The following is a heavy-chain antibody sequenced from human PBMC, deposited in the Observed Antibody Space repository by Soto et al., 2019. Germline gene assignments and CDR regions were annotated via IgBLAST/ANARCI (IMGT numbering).Heavy chain of an antibody. CDR2: IIPILGIA. J-gene: IGHJ5*02. V-gene: IGHV1-69*04. D-gene: IGHD5-12*01. CDR1: GGTFSSYT. CDR3: ARDRREYSGYDLSWFDP. Sequence: SVKVSCKASGGTFSSYTISWVRQAPGQGLEWMGRIIPILGIANYARKFQGRVTITADKSTSTAYMELSSLRSEDTAVYYCARDRREYSGYDLSWFDPWGQGTLVTVSS.